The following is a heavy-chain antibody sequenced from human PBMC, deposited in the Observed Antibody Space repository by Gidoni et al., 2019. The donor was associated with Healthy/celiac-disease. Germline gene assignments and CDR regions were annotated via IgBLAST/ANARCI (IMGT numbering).Heavy chain of an antibody. CDR1: GGSISSGGYY. Sequence: QVQLQESGPGLVKPSQTLSLTCPVSGGSISSGGYYWSWIRQHPGKGLEWIGYIYDSGSTYYNPSLKSRVTISVDTSKNQFSLKLSSVTAADTAVYYCASIRGVIITDAFDIWGQGTMVTVSS. V-gene: IGHV4-31*03. CDR3: ASIRGVIITDAFDI. D-gene: IGHD3-10*01. CDR2: IYDSGST. J-gene: IGHJ3*02.